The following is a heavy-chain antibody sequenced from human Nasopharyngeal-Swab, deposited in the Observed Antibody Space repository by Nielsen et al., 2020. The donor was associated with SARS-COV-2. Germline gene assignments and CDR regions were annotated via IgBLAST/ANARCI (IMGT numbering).Heavy chain of an antibody. Sequence: WSRQPQGKGLEWIGYIYYSGSTNYNPALKSRVTISEDTSKNQFTLKLSSVTAADTAVYYCARETSDDSSGYYYTNWFDPWGQGTLVTVSS. CDR3: ARETSDDSSGYYYTNWFDP. CDR2: IYYSGST. D-gene: IGHD3-22*01. J-gene: IGHJ5*02. V-gene: IGHV4-59*01.